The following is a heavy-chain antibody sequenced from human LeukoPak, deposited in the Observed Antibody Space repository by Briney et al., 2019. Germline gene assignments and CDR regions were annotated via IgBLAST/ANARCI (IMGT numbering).Heavy chain of an antibody. J-gene: IGHJ6*02. CDR2: INPSNGDT. Sequence: GASVKVSCKASGYTFTASYMQWARQAPGQGLEWMGRINPSNGDTEYEQKFQGRVTTTRDTSISTVYMELSRLTSDDTAVYYCARSWYGMDVWGQGTTVTVSS. D-gene: IGHD1-14*01. CDR3: ARSWYGMDV. CDR1: GYTFTASY. V-gene: IGHV1-2*06.